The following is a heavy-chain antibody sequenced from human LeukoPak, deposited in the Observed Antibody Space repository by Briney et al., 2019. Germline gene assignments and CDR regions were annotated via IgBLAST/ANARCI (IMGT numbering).Heavy chain of an antibody. Sequence: SETLSLTCTVSGGSLSSYYWSWIRQPPGKGLEWIGYIYYRGSTNYNPSLKSRVTISVDTSKNQFSLNLRSVTAADTAVYYCARGAGGSGTYYNRGLDPWGQGTLVTVSS. V-gene: IGHV4-59*01. CDR3: ARGAGGSGTYYNRGLDP. CDR1: GGSLSSYY. J-gene: IGHJ5*02. CDR2: IYYRGST. D-gene: IGHD3-10*01.